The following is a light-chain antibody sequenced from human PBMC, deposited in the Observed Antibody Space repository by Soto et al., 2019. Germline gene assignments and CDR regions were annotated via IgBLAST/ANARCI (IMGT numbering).Light chain of an antibody. CDR1: QSVSSY. V-gene: IGKV3-11*01. CDR3: QQRSVWPLT. J-gene: IGKJ4*01. Sequence: EFVLTQSPATLSLSPGERATLSCRASQSVSSYLAWYQQKPGQAPRLLIYDASNRATGIPARFSGTGSGTDFTLTINNLEPEDFAVYYCQQRSVWPLTFGGGTKVEIK. CDR2: DAS.